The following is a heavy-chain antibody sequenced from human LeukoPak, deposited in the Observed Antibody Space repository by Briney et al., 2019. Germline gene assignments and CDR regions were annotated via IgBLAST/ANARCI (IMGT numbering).Heavy chain of an antibody. Sequence: SETLSLTCAVSGGSISSSFWWSWVRQPPGKGLEWIGEIYQSGTTRYNPSLKSRFTISVDKSKNQFSLRLTSVTAADTAVYFCARDYYDSSGYSHYFDYWGQGTLVTVSS. V-gene: IGHV4-4*02. CDR2: IYQSGTT. D-gene: IGHD3-22*01. J-gene: IGHJ4*02. CDR3: ARDYYDSSGYSHYFDY. CDR1: GGSISSSFW.